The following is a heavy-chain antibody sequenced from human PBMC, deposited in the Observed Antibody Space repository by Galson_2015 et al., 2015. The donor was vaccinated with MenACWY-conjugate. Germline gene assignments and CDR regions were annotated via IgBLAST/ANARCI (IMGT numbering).Heavy chain of an antibody. J-gene: IGHJ5*02. CDR1: GFTFSGSR. V-gene: IGHV3-48*01. D-gene: IGHD1-14*01. Sequence: SLRLSCAVSGFTFSGSRMNWVRQAPGKGLAWVSYISSGGSTTYYADSVKGRFTISRDNFKNSLFLEMNSLRAEDTAVYYCARDPAFTGFDHWGQGVLATVSS. CDR3: ARDPAFTGFDH. CDR2: ISSGGSTT.